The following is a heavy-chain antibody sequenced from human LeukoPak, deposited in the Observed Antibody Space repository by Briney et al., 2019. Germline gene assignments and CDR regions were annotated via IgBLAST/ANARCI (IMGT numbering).Heavy chain of an antibody. D-gene: IGHD2-2*01. CDR1: GYSFTSYW. V-gene: IGHV5-51*01. Sequence: GESLKISCKGSGYSFTSYWIGWVRQMPGKGLEWMGIIYPGDSDTRYSPSFQGQVTISADKSSSTAYLQWSSLKASDTAMYYCARQELLRYCSSTSCSVNYYYYYMDVWGKGTTVTVSS. J-gene: IGHJ6*03. CDR3: ARQELLRYCSSTSCSVNYYYYYMDV. CDR2: IYPGDSDT.